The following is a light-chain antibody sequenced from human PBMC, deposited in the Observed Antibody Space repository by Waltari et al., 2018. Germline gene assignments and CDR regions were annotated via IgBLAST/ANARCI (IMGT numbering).Light chain of an antibody. V-gene: IGKV1-5*03. CDR2: KAS. J-gene: IGKJ4*01. CDR3: QQYNSXSPXLT. CDR1: QSILTW. Sequence: DIHLTQSPSTLSASVGDRVTITCRASQSILTWLAWYQQKPGKAPNLLIFKASTLRSGVPPRFSGTSSGTEFTLTISSLQPDDFATYYCQQYNSXSPXLTFXGGTKVEIK.